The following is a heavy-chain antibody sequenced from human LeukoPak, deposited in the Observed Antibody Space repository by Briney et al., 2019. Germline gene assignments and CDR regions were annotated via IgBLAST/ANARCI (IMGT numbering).Heavy chain of an antibody. V-gene: IGHV3-66*01. CDR2: IYSGGST. Sequence: GGSLRLSCAASGFTFSSYSMNWVRQAPGKGLEWVSVIYSGGSTYYADSVEGRFTISRDNSKNTLYLQMNSLRAEDTAVYYCAREFDYWGQGTLVTVSS. CDR3: AREFDY. CDR1: GFTFSSYS. J-gene: IGHJ4*02.